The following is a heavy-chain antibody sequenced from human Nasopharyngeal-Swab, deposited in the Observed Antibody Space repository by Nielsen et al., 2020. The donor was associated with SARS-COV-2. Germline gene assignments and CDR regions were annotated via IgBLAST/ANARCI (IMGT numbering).Heavy chain of an antibody. Sequence: VRQMPGKGLEWVSAISGSGGSTYHADSVKGRFTISRDNSKNTLYLQMNSLRAEDTAVYYCANSVDAAMADHWGQGTLVTVSS. V-gene: IGHV3-23*01. J-gene: IGHJ5*02. CDR3: ANSVDAAMADH. D-gene: IGHD5-18*01. CDR2: ISGSGGST.